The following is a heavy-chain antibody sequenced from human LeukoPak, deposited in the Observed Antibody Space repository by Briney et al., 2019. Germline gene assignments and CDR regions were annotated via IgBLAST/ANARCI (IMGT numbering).Heavy chain of an antibody. J-gene: IGHJ4*02. V-gene: IGHV1-8*02. D-gene: IGHD2-2*01. CDR2: MNPNSLNT. CDR1: GYTFTSYD. CDR3: ARGTALSGTSDYLDS. Sequence: ASVKVSCKASGYTFTSYDINWVRQAPGQGLEWMGWMNPNSLNTGYAQRFQGGITLTRNTSIGTAYMELRSLRSEDTAVYYCARGTALSGTSDYLDSWGQGTLVTVSS.